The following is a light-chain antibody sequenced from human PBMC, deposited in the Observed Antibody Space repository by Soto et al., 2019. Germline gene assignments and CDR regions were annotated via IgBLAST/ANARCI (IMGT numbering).Light chain of an antibody. V-gene: IGLV2-14*01. J-gene: IGLJ1*01. CDR2: DVS. Sequence: QSALTQPASVSGSPGQSITISCTGTSSDVGSYNYVSWYQQHPGKAPKVMIYDVSNRPSGVSYRFSGSKSGNTASLTISGLQVEDEADSYCSSYTTSSTYVFGTGTKVTVL. CDR1: SSDVGSYNY. CDR3: SSYTTSSTYV.